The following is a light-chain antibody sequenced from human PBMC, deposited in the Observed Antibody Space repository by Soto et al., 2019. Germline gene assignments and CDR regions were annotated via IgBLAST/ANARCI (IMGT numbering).Light chain of an antibody. V-gene: IGKV1-5*01. Sequence: DIQMTQFPSILSASVGDTVTITCRASESVVKWLAWYQQKPGKAPKLLIYDASSLESGVPSRFSGSGSGTEFTLTISSLQPDDFATYYCQQYNSYSHTFGQGTKLEIK. CDR2: DAS. CDR3: QQYNSYSHT. J-gene: IGKJ2*01. CDR1: ESVVKW.